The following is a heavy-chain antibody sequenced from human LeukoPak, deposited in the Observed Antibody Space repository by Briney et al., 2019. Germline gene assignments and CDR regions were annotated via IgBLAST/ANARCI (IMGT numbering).Heavy chain of an antibody. J-gene: IGHJ6*04. CDR2: ISSSGSTI. D-gene: IGHD3-10*02. Sequence: GGSLRLACAASVFTFSSYEMDWVRQAPGKGLEWVSYISSSGSTIYYADSVKGRFTISRDNAKNSLYLQMNSLRAEDTAVYYCVELGITMIGGVWGKGTTVTISS. V-gene: IGHV3-48*03. CDR3: VELGITMIGGV. CDR1: VFTFSSYE.